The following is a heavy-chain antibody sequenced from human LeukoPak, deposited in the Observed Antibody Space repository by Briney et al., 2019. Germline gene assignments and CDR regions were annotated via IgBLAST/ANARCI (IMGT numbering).Heavy chain of an antibody. CDR3: ASRITVAGNYFDY. J-gene: IGHJ4*02. Sequence: SETLSLTCTVSGGSISSSSYYWGWIRQPPGKGLEWIGSIYYSGSTYYNPSLKSRVTISVDTSKNQFSLKLSSVTAADTAVYYCASRITVAGNYFDYWGQGTLVTVSS. V-gene: IGHV4-39*01. CDR2: IYYSGST. D-gene: IGHD6-19*01. CDR1: GGSISSSSYY.